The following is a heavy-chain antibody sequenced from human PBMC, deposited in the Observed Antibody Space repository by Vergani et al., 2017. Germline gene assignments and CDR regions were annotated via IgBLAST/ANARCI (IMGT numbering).Heavy chain of an antibody. J-gene: IGHJ4*02. CDR3: ATRYRSRGKDYGDYFDF. D-gene: IGHD4/OR15-4a*01. Sequence: QVQLQESGPGLVKPSETLSLTCSVSGFSFTEDHFWGWIRQPPGKGLEWIGSVYHGGSAYYSQSLQSRATRVLHTSSNQFSRRLSPVTAADRAIYFFATRYRSRGKDYGDYFDFWGQGILVTVSS. V-gene: IGHV4-38-2*02. CDR1: GFSFTEDHF. CDR2: VYHGGSA.